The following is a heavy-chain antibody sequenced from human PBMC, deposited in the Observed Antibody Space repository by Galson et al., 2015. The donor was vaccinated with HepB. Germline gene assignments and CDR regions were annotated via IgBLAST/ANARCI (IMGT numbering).Heavy chain of an antibody. CDR3: ATDYYDSSGYYYFDY. D-gene: IGHD3-22*01. CDR1: GYTLTELP. V-gene: IGHV1-24*01. J-gene: IGHJ4*02. CDR2: FDPEDGET. Sequence: SVKVSCKVSGYTLTELPMHWVRQAPGIGLEWMGGFDPEDGETIYAQKFQGRVTMTEDTSTDTAYMELSSLRSEDTAVYYCATDYYDSSGYYYFDYWGQGTLVTVSS.